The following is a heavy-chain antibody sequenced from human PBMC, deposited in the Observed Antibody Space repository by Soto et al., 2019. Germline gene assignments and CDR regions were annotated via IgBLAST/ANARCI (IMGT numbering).Heavy chain of an antibody. D-gene: IGHD1-7*01. CDR1: GFTFSANV. V-gene: IGHV3-30-3*01. J-gene: IGHJ4*02. CDR3: AREGKLQLRSNYFDY. Sequence: QVQLVESGGGVVQPGRSLRLSCAASGFTFSANVMHWVRQAPGKGLEWVAVISNDGTNKYYADSVKGRFTISRDNSRNTVSLQMNNLRAEDTAVFYCAREGKLQLRSNYFDYWGQGTLVTVSS. CDR2: ISNDGTNK.